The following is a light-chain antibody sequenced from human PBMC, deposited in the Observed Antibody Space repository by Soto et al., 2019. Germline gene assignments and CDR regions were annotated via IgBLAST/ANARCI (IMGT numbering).Light chain of an antibody. CDR2: EVS. Sequence: QSALTQPASVSGSPGQSITISCTGTSSDIGSNNYVSWFQQRPGKAPTLLIYEVSTRPSGVSTHFSGSKSGNTASLTISGLLPEDEAEYYCSSYTTTTRLFGGGTKLTVL. CDR3: SSYTTTTRL. CDR1: SSDIGSNNY. V-gene: IGLV2-14*01. J-gene: IGLJ3*02.